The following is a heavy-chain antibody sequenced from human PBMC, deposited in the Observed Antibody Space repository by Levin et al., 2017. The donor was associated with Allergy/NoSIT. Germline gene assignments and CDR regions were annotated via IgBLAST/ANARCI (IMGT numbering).Heavy chain of an antibody. V-gene: IGHV4-34*01. CDR1: GGSFSGYY. CDR2: INHSGST. CDR3: ARGGGVRCSGGSCYAEYFQH. J-gene: IGHJ1*01. D-gene: IGHD2-15*01. Sequence: ESLKISCAVYGGSFSGYYWSWIRQPPGKGLEWIGEINHSGSTNYNPSLKSRVTISVDTSKNQFSLKLSSVTAADTAVYYCARGGGVRCSGGSCYAEYFQHWGQGTLVTVSS.